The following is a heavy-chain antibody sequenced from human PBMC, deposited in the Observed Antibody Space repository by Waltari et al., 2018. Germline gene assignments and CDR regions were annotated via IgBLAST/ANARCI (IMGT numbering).Heavy chain of an antibody. D-gene: IGHD3-10*01. CDR2: INHSGST. CDR3: ARGHRGNQYYYGSGRLSGSFDI. CDR1: GGSFSGYY. V-gene: IGHV4-34*01. Sequence: QVQLQQWGAGLLKPSETLSLTCAVYGGSFSGYYWSWIRQPPGKGLEWIGEINHSGSTNYNPSLKSRVTISVDTSKNQFSLKLSSVTAADTAVYYCARGHRGNQYYYGSGRLSGSFDIWGQGTMVTVSS. J-gene: IGHJ3*02.